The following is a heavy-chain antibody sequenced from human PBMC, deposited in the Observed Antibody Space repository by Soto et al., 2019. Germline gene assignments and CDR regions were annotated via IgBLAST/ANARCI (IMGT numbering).Heavy chain of an antibody. V-gene: IGHV4-39*01. CDR1: GGSITTSSYY. CDR2: LYYSGNT. Sequence: SETLSLTCTVSGGSITTSSYYWGWIRQPPGKGLEWIGSLYYSGNTYYNPSLKSRVTMSVDTSKNQFSLELSSVTAADTAVYYCARPDVRVYYGMDVWGQGTTV. D-gene: IGHD3-10*02. CDR3: ARPDVRVYYGMDV. J-gene: IGHJ6*01.